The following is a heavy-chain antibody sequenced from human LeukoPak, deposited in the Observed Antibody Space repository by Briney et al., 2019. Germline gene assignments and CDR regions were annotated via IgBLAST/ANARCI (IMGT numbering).Heavy chain of an antibody. CDR1: GFTFSSYA. CDR3: AKGLARYSSVPYYFDY. V-gene: IGHV3-64*04. D-gene: IGHD6-19*01. CDR2: ISSNGGST. Sequence: SGGSLRLSCAASGFTFSSYAMHWVRQAPGKGLEYVSAISSNGGSTYYADSVKGRFTISRDNSKNTLYLQMNSLRAEDTAVYYCAKGLARYSSVPYYFDYWGQGTLVTVSS. J-gene: IGHJ4*02.